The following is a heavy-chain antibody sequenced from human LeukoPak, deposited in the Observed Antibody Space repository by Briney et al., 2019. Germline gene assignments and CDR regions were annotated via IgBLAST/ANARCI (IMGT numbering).Heavy chain of an antibody. CDR1: GFTFSSYW. CDR3: ARLSLQEVFDY. D-gene: IGHD3-16*02. V-gene: IGHV3-7*03. CDR2: IKQDGSEK. J-gene: IGHJ4*02. Sequence: GGSLRLSCAASGFTFSSYWMSWVRQAPGKGLEWVANIKQDGSEKYYVDSVKGRFTISRDSAKNSLYLQMNSLRAEDTAVYYCARLSLQEVFDYWGQGTLVTVSS.